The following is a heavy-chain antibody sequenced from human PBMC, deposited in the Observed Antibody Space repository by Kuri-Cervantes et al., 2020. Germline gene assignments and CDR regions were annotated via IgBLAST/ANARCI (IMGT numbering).Heavy chain of an antibody. Sequence: ASVKVSCKPSGYNSASYSMHWVRQGPGQRLEWMGWINAGNGNTKYSQKFQGRVTITRDTSASTAYMELSSLRSEDTAVYYCARDQYYYGSGSYSTHQHVWGKGTTVTVSS. CDR1: GYNSASYS. D-gene: IGHD3-10*01. CDR2: INAGNGNT. CDR3: ARDQYYYGSGSYSTHQHV. V-gene: IGHV1-3*01. J-gene: IGHJ6*04.